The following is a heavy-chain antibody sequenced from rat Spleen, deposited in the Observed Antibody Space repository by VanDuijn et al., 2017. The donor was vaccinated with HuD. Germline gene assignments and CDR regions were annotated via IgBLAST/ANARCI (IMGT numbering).Heavy chain of an antibody. CDR1: GYSITSSYR. J-gene: IGHJ2*01. CDR3: ARQHYSAPFDY. D-gene: IGHD1-1*01. Sequence: VQLKESGPGLVQPSETLSLTCSVTGYSITSSYRWNWIRKFPGNKREWMGYINSAGSTNYNPSLKSRISITRDTSKNQFFLQVNSVTTEDTATYYCARQHYSAPFDYWGQGIMVTVSS. CDR2: INSAGST. V-gene: IGHV3-3*01.